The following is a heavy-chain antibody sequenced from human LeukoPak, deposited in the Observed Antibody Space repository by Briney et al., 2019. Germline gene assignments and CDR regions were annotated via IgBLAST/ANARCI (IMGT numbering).Heavy chain of an antibody. J-gene: IGHJ6*03. V-gene: IGHV1-69*13. CDR1: GGTFSSYG. Sequence: SVKVSCKASGGTFSSYGISWVRQAPGQGLEWMGGIIPIFGTANYAQKFQGRVTITADESTSTAYMELSSLRSEDTAVYYCARVTAEVVGVPGAIGFGWLRRDYYYMDVWGKGTTVTVSS. D-gene: IGHD2-2*02. CDR2: IIPIFGTA. CDR3: ARVTAEVVGVPGAIGFGWLRRDYYYMDV.